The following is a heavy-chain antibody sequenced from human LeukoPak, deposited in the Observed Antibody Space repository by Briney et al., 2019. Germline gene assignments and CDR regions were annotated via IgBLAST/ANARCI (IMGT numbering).Heavy chain of an antibody. V-gene: IGHV3-30-3*01. Sequence: GRSLRLSCAASGFTFSAYAMHWVRQAPGTGLEWVTLTSYDGSNKFYADSVKGRFTISRDNSKNTLHLQMNSLRGEDTAVYYCARDRYGSGRGGMDVWGQGTTVTVSS. CDR1: GFTFSAYA. J-gene: IGHJ6*02. D-gene: IGHD3-10*01. CDR3: ARDRYGSGRGGMDV. CDR2: TSYDGSNK.